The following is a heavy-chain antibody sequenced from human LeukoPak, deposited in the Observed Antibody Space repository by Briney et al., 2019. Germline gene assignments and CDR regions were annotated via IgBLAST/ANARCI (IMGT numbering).Heavy chain of an antibody. CDR1: GFTFSSYE. CDR2: ISSSGSTI. Sequence: GGSLRLSCAASGFTFSSYEMNWVRQAPGKGLEWVSYISSSGSTIYYADSVKGRFTISRDNAKNTLYLQMNSLRAEDTAVYFCAKDQTPYYWGQGTLVTVSS. V-gene: IGHV3-48*03. J-gene: IGHJ4*02. CDR3: AKDQTPYY.